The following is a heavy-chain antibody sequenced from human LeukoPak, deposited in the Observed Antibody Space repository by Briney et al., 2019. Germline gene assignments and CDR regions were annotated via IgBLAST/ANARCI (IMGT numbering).Heavy chain of an antibody. CDR1: GGTFSSYA. CDR2: IIPIFGTA. CDR3: ARGRGMYYDFWSGYSTGYYYYMDV. V-gene: IGHV1-69*13. Sequence: SVKVSCKASGGTFSSYAISWVRQAPGQGLEWMGGIIPIFGTANYAQKFQGRVTITADESTSTAYMELSSLRSEDTAVYYCARGRGMYYDFWSGYSTGYYYYMDVWGKGTTVTVSS. J-gene: IGHJ6*03. D-gene: IGHD3-3*01.